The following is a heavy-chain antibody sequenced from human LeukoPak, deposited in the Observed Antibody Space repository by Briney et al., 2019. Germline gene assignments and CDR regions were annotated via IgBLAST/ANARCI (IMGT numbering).Heavy chain of an antibody. Sequence: GASVKVSCKASGYTFTGYYMHWVRQAPGQGLEWMGWINPNSGGTNYAQKFQGRVTMTRDTSISTAYMELSRLRSDDTAVYYCARDRGAAAGRRTPNWFDPWGQGTLVTVSS. J-gene: IGHJ5*02. D-gene: IGHD6-13*01. CDR2: INPNSGGT. V-gene: IGHV1-2*02. CDR1: GYTFTGYY. CDR3: ARDRGAAAGRRTPNWFDP.